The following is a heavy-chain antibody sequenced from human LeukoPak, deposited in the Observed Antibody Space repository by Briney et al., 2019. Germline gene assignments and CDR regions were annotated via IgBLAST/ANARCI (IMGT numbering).Heavy chain of an antibody. CDR2: IFYSGST. CDR3: ARGPTRYYFDC. Sequence: SETLSLTCTVSSGSISSYYWSWIRQPPGKGLEWIGYIFYSGSTNYNPSLKSRVTISVDTSKNQFSLGLSSVTAADTAMYYCARGPTRYYFDCWGQGTLVTVSS. J-gene: IGHJ4*02. V-gene: IGHV4-59*01. D-gene: IGHD4-17*01. CDR1: SGSISSYY.